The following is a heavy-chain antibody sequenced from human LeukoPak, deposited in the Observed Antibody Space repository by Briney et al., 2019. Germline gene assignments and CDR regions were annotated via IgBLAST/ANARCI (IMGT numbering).Heavy chain of an antibody. CDR3: AREKAYYDSSGYLGY. CDR2: IWYDGSNK. CDR1: GFTFSSYG. D-gene: IGHD3-22*01. Sequence: GGSLRLSCAASGFTFSSYGMHWVRQAPGKGLEWVAVIWYDGSNKYYADSVKGRFTISRDNSKNTLYLQMNSLRAEDTAVYYCAREKAYYDSSGYLGYWGQGALVTVSS. V-gene: IGHV3-33*01. J-gene: IGHJ4*02.